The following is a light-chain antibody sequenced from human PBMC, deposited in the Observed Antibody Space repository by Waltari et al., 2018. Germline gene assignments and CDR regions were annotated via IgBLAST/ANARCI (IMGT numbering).Light chain of an antibody. CDR2: EVT. J-gene: IGLJ3*02. CDR3: SSYAGGSSLM. V-gene: IGLV2-8*01. Sequence: QSALTQPPSASGSPGQSITIPCTGIRTDVEVYDPVFWYQQHPGKAPKLLIDEVTKRPSGVPDRFSGSKSDNTASLAVSGLQAEDEADYYCSSYAGGSSLMFGGGTKLTVL. CDR1: RTDVEVYDP.